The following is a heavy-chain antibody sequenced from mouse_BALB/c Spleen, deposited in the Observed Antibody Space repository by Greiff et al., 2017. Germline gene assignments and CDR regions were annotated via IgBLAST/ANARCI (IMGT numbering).Heavy chain of an antibody. D-gene: IGHD2-2*01. Sequence: VQLQQSGAELVKPGASVKLSCKASGYTFTSYYMYWVKQRPGQGLEWIGEINPSNGGTNFNEKFKSKATLTVDKSSSTAYMQLSSLTSEDSAVYYCTRWGYGNYYAMDDWGQGTSVTVSS. J-gene: IGHJ4*01. CDR3: TRWGYGNYYAMDD. V-gene: IGHV1S81*02. CDR1: GYTFTSYY. CDR2: INPSNGGT.